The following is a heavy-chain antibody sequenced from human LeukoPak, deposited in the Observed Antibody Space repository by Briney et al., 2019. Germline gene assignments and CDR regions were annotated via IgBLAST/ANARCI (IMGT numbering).Heavy chain of an antibody. CDR3: ARSGRDGYNYSDY. Sequence: GGSLRLSCAASGFTFSSYAMSWVRQAPGKGLEWVSAISGSGGSTYYADSVKGRFTISRDNAKNSLYLQMNSLRAEDTAVYYCARSGRDGYNYSDYWGQGTLVTVSS. D-gene: IGHD5-24*01. V-gene: IGHV3-23*01. CDR2: ISGSGGST. J-gene: IGHJ4*02. CDR1: GFTFSSYA.